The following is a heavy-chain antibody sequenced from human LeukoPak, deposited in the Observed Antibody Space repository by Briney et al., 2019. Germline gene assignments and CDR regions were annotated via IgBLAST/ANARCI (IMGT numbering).Heavy chain of an antibody. CDR3: ARLGDYDFWSGALDY. J-gene: IGHJ4*02. CDR1: GYRFTSYW. Sequence: GESLKISFKGSGYRFTSYWIGWGRPMPGKGLEWMGIIYPGDSDTRYSPSFQGQVTISADKSISTAYLQWSSLKASDTAMYYCARLGDYDFWSGALDYWGQGTLVTVSS. CDR2: IYPGDSDT. V-gene: IGHV5-51*01. D-gene: IGHD3-3*01.